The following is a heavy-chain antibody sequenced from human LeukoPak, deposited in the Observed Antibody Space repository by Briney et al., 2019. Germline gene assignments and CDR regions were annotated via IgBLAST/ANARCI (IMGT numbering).Heavy chain of an antibody. V-gene: IGHV3-30-3*02. CDR3: AKAAAAPGFDF. D-gene: IGHD6-13*01. CDR2: ISYDGSDK. Sequence: GGSLRLSCAASGFTFSGYPIHWVRQAPGKGLEWVAVISYDGSDKYYADSVKGRFTISRDNSKNTIYLQMNSLRAEDTALYYCAKAAAAPGFDFWGQGTLVTVSS. CDR1: GFTFSGYP. J-gene: IGHJ4*02.